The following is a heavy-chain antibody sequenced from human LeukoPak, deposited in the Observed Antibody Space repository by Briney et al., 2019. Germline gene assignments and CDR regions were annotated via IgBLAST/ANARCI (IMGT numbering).Heavy chain of an antibody. CDR2: INSDGSST. J-gene: IGHJ3*02. CDR1: GFTFSSYW. V-gene: IGHV3-74*01. CDR3: ARVQGHPPNGLDI. D-gene: IGHD2-8*01. Sequence: GGSLRLSCAASGFTFSSYWMHWVRQGPGKGLVWVSRINSDGSSTSYADSVKGRFTISRDNAKNTLYLQMNSLRADDTAVYYCARVQGHPPNGLDIWGQGTMVTVSS.